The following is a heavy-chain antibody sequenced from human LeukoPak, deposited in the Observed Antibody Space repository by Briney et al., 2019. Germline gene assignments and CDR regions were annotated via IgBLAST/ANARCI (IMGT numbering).Heavy chain of an antibody. CDR1: GGSFSGYY. J-gene: IGHJ3*02. V-gene: IGHV4-34*01. D-gene: IGHD5-18*01. CDR2: INHSGST. Sequence: SETLSLTCAVYGGSFSGYYWSWIRQPPGKGLEWIGEINHSGSTNYNPSLKSRVTISVDTSKNQFSLKLSSVTAADTAVYYCARRGYSFVAFDIWGQGTMVTVSS. CDR3: ARRGYSFVAFDI.